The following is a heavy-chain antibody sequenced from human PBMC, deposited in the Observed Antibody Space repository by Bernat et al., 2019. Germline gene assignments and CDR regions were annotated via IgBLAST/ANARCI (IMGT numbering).Heavy chain of an antibody. V-gene: IGHV4-34*02. J-gene: IGHJ1*01. D-gene: IGHD6-13*01. CDR2: FNHSGIT. Sequence: QMHLQQWGAGLLKPSETLSLTCAVYVGSFSGYYWSWIRQAPGKGLEWIGEFNHSGITNYNPSLKSRVAISIDTSKKQFSRKLNTVTAADTAVYDSARGGISAAGCLYFQYWGQGTLVTVSS. CDR3: ARGGISAAGCLYFQY. CDR1: VGSFSGYY.